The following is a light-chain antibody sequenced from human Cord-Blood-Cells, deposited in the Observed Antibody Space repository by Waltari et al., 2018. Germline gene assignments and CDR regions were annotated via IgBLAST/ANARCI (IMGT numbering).Light chain of an antibody. CDR3: QQANSFPPT. CDR2: AAS. J-gene: IGKJ4*01. CDR1: QGISSW. V-gene: IGKV1-12*01. Sequence: DIQMTQSPSSVSASVGDRVTITCRASQGISSWLDWYQQKPGKAPKLLIYAASSLQSGVPSRFSGSVSGTYFTLTISSLQPEDFATYYCQQANSFPPTFGGGTKVEIK.